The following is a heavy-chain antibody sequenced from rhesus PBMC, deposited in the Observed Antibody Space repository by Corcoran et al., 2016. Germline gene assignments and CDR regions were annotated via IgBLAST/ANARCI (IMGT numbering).Heavy chain of an antibody. D-gene: IGHD2-21*01. CDR3: ARQFYCTGSGCYAGPDY. J-gene: IGHJ4*01. CDR1: GYSISSGYY. CDR2: IGGSSGRT. V-gene: IGHV4-99*01. Sequence: QVQLQESGPGLVKPSENLSLTCAVSGYSISSGYYWGWLPQPPGKGLEGVGYIGGSSGRTYYNPSLKSRVTISKDTSKNQFSLKLSSVTAADTAVYYCARQFYCTGSGCYAGPDYWGQGVLVTVSS.